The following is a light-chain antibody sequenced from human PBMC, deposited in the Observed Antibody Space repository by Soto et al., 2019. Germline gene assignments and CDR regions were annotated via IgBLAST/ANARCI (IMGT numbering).Light chain of an antibody. V-gene: IGKV1-39*01. Sequence: DIQMTQSPSSLSASVGDRVTITCRASPSISSSLNWYQQKPGKAPNLLIYAASSLQSGVPSKFSGSGSGTDFTITISSLQPEAFATYYCQQSYSSPLTFGPGTKVDIK. CDR1: PSISSS. J-gene: IGKJ3*01. CDR3: QQSYSSPLT. CDR2: AAS.